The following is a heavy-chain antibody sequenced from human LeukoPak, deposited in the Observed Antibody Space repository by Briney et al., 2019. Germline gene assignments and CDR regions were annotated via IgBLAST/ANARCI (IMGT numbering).Heavy chain of an antibody. CDR3: AKDADKEEQWLGFDY. D-gene: IGHD6-19*01. Sequence: GGALRLSRVASGFTRSSYGRHWIGQASGKELELVAVIGYDGSNRYYADSVYGRFTIARDNSKTPLYLQMNSLRAEDTAVYYCAKDADKEEQWLGFDYWGQGTLVTVSS. CDR2: IGYDGSNR. CDR1: GFTRSSYG. V-gene: IGHV3-33*06. J-gene: IGHJ4*02.